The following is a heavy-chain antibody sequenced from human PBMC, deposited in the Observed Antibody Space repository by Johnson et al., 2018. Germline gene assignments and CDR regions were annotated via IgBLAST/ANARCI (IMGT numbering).Heavy chain of an antibody. CDR3: ARARYDTSGYSIQH. Sequence: QVQLVQSGAEVKKPGSSVKVSCKASGGTFSSYTISWVRQAPGQGLEWMGRIIPILGIANYAQKFQGRVTITADESTSTAYMELSSLRSEDPAVYYCARARYDTSGYSIQHWGQGTLVTVSS. CDR2: IIPILGIA. D-gene: IGHD3-22*01. CDR1: GGTFSSYT. J-gene: IGHJ1*01. V-gene: IGHV1-69*02.